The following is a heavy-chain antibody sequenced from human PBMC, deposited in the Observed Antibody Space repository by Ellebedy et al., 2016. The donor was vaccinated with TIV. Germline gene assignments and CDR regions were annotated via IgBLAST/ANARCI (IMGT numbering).Heavy chain of an antibody. V-gene: IGHV1-18*01. J-gene: IGHJ5*02. CDR1: GYTFTSYG. CDR3: ARSNDYGDYSTGEFDP. CDR2: ISAYNGNT. D-gene: IGHD4-17*01. Sequence: AASVKVSCKASGYTFTSYGISWVRQAPGQGLEWMGWISAYNGNTNYAQKLQGRVTMTTDTSTSTAYMELRSLRSDDTAVYYCARSNDYGDYSTGEFDPWGQGTLVTVSS.